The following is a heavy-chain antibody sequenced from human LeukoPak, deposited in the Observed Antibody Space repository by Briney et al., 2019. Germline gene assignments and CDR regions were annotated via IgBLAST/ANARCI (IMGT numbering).Heavy chain of an antibody. D-gene: IGHD3-16*02. J-gene: IGHJ2*01. CDR3: ARIVRQDGGYLDL. V-gene: IGHV4-59*08. CDR2: PSDSGSS. Sequence: SETLSLTCTVSPGSNRAYYWTWIRHPPGTGLEWNGYPSDSGSSNYKSSLKSRVSMSVDTSKRQFSLTLTSVTAADTAVYYCARIVRQDGGYLDLWGRGSLVTVSS. CDR1: PGSNRAYY.